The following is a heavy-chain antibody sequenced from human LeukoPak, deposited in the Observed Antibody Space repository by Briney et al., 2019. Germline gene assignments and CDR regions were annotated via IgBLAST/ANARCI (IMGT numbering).Heavy chain of an antibody. CDR3: AKALGPSGAGWFDP. CDR1: GFTFDDYA. V-gene: IGHV3-43*02. CDR2: ISGDGDNT. D-gene: IGHD4-17*01. Sequence: GGSLRLSCAASGFTFDDYAMHWVRQGPGKGLEWLSLISGDGDNTYYADSVKGRFTISRDNSKNSLYLQMNSLRSEDTALYYCAKALGPSGAGWFDPWGQGTLVTVSS. J-gene: IGHJ5*02.